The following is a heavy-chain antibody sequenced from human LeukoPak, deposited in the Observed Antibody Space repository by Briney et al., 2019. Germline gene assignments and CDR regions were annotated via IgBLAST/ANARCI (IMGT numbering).Heavy chain of an antibody. CDR2: IQSDGSNK. V-gene: IGHV3-30*02. D-gene: IGHD2-15*01. CDR3: AKVAVGWSYYFDY. J-gene: IGHJ4*02. CDR1: GFTFSSYS. Sequence: GGSLRLSCAASGFTFSSYSMNWVRQAPGKGLEGVAFIQSDGSNKYYADSVKGRFTVSRDNSKDTLYLQMNSLRAEDTAVYYCAKVAVGWSYYFDYWGQGTLVTVSS.